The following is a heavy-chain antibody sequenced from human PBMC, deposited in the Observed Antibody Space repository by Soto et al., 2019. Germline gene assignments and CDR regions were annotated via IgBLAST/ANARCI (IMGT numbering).Heavy chain of an antibody. CDR3: ARDPYTSSSGYYHGMDV. V-gene: IGHV1-2*04. D-gene: IGHD6-13*01. J-gene: IGHJ6*02. Sequence: GASVKVSCKASGYTFSDFSMHWVRQAPGQGLEWVGWMNPDTGGTNYAQKFQGWVTMTRDTSISTAYMELSRLRSDDTAVYYCARDPYTSSSGYYHGMDVWGQGTTVIVSS. CDR2: MNPDTGGT. CDR1: GYTFSDFS.